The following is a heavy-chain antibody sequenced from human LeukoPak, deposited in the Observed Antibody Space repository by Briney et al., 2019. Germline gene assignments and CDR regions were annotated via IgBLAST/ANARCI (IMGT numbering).Heavy chain of an antibody. V-gene: IGHV3-74*01. J-gene: IGHJ3*02. Sequence: PGGSLRLSCAASGFTFSNYCMHWVRQAPGKGLVRVSRINSDGRSIIYADSVKGRFTIPRDNAKTRLYLQMNSLRVKDTALYYFRRGGSAAEALGDALEIWGQGGIVAVSS. D-gene: IGHD1-26*01. CDR1: GFTFSNYC. CDR2: INSDGRSI. CDR3: RRGGSAAEALGDALEI.